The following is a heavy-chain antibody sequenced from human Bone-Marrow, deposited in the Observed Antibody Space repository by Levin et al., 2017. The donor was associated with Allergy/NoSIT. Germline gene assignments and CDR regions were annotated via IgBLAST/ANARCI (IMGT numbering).Heavy chain of an antibody. Sequence: GGSLRLSCAASGFTFSSYWMHWVRQAPGKGLVWVSRINSDGSSTSYADSVKGRFTISRDNAKNTLYLQMNSLRAEDTAVYYCARDQGGFTVRSTQFLRTYYYYGMDVWGQGTTVTVSS. J-gene: IGHJ6*02. CDR2: INSDGSST. CDR3: ARDQGGFTVRSTQFLRTYYYYGMDV. V-gene: IGHV3-74*01. CDR1: GFTFSSYW. D-gene: IGHD2-2*01.